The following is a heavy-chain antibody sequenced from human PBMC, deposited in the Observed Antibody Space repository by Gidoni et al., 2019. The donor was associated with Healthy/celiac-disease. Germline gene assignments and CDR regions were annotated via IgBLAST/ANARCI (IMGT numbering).Heavy chain of an antibody. J-gene: IGHJ4*02. CDR1: GGSISSYY. D-gene: IGHD3-22*01. CDR3: ARDLRGEGYYDSYYFDY. Sequence: GQLQESGPGLVKPSETLSLTCTVSGGSISSYYWSWIRQPPGKGLEWIGYIYYSGSTNYNPSLKSRVTISVDTSKNQFSLKLSSVTAADTAVYYCARDLRGEGYYDSYYFDYWGQGTLVTVSS. CDR2: IYYSGST. V-gene: IGHV4-59*01.